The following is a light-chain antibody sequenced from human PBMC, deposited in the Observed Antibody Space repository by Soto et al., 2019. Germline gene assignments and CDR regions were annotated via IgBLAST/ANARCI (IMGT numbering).Light chain of an antibody. V-gene: IGKV3-11*01. J-gene: IGKJ1*01. CDR3: QQRSNWPPWT. Sequence: EIVLTQSPATLSLSPGERATLSCRASQSVSRYLAWYQQKPGQAPRLLIYDASNRATGIPARFSGSGSGTDFTLTISSLEPEDFAVYYCQQRSNWPPWTVGQGTKVE. CDR1: QSVSRY. CDR2: DAS.